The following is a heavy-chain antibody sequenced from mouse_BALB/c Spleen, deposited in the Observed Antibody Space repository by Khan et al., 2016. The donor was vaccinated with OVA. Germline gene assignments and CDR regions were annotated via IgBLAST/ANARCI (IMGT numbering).Heavy chain of an antibody. CDR1: GYTFTNYW. J-gene: IGHJ2*01. Sequence: VQLQQSGAELVRPGTSVKMSCKAAGYTFTNYWIGWVKQRPGHGLEWIGDTYPGGGYTNYNEKFKGKATLTADTSSSTAYMQLSGLTSEDSAIFYCAVRGAGGATWGYFDFWGPGTTLTVSS. CDR3: AVRGAGGATWGYFDF. D-gene: IGHD1-1*02. V-gene: IGHV1-63*02. CDR2: TYPGGGYT.